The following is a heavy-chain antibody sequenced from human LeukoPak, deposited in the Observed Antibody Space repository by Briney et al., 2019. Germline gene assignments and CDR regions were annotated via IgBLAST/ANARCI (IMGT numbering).Heavy chain of an antibody. J-gene: IGHJ3*02. CDR1: GYTFTSYA. CDR3: YYGDYRDAFDI. V-gene: IGHV7-4-1*02. CDR2: INTYTGNP. Sequence: ASVKVSCKASGYTFTSYAMNWVRQAPGQGLEWMGWINTYTGNPTYAQGFTGRFVFSLDTSVSTAYLQISSLKAEDTAVYYCYYGDYRDAFDIWGQGTMVTVSS. D-gene: IGHD4-17*01.